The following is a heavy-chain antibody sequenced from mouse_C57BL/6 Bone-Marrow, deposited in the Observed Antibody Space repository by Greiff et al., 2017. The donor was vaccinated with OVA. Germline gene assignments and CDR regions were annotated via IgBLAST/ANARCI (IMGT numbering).Heavy chain of an antibody. CDR3: DRWYSNSVPWFAY. D-gene: IGHD2-5*01. V-gene: IGHV14-2*01. CDR2: IDPEDGET. Sequence: VQLQQSGAELVKPGASVKLSCTASGFNIKDYYMHWVKQRTEQGLERIGRIDPEDGETKYAPKFQGKATKTADTPSNTAYLQLSSLTSEDTAVYCCDRWYSNSVPWFAYWGQGTLVTVSA. J-gene: IGHJ3*01. CDR1: GFNIKDYY.